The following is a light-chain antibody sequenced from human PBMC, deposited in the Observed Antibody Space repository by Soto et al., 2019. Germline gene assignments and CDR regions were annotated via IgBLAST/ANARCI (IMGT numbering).Light chain of an antibody. V-gene: IGKV3-15*01. J-gene: IGKJ5*01. CDR2: GAS. CDR1: QSLSSN. CDR3: QQHNNWPPIT. Sequence: EIVITQSPATLSVSPGERATLSCRASQSLSSNLAWYQQKPGQAPRLLIYGASTRATGIPARFSGSGSGTEFTLTISSLQSEDSAVYYCQQHNNWPPITFGQGTRLEIK.